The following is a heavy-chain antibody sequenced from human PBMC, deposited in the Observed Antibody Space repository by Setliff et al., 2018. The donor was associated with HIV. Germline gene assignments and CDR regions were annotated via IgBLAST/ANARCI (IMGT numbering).Heavy chain of an antibody. CDR1: GGSINSGGYY. V-gene: IGHV4-31*03. J-gene: IGHJ4*02. Sequence: PSETLSLTCTVSGGSINSGGYYWSWIRQHPGKGLEWIGYVYYSVSTYYNPSLKSRVSISLDTSKNQFSLNLTSVTAADTAVYTCATCRRSWLFFDYWGQGALVTVSS. CDR2: VYYSVST. CDR3: ATCRRSWLFFDY. D-gene: IGHD6-13*01.